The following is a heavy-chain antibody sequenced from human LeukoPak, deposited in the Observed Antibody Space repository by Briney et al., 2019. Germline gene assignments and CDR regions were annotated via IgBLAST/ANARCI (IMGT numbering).Heavy chain of an antibody. J-gene: IGHJ4*02. CDR2: INPNNGGT. CDR1: EYTFTGYY. CDR3: ARDLGNGGVDGFYCDSSGYRLLAY. Sequence: VASVKVSCKASEYTFTGYYMHWVRQAPGQGLEWMGWINPNNGGTKFAQKFQDRVTMTRDTSISTAYLDLSRLTSDDTAVYYCARDLGNGGVDGFYCDSSGYRLLAYWGQGTLVTVSS. V-gene: IGHV1-2*02. D-gene: IGHD3-22*01.